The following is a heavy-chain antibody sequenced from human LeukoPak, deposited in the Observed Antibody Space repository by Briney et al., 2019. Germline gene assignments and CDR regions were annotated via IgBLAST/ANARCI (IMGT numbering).Heavy chain of an antibody. D-gene: IGHD4-23*01. J-gene: IGHJ4*02. CDR2: ISSSSSYI. Sequence: PGGSLRLSCAASGFTFSSYSINWIRQAPGKGLEWVSSISSSSSYIYYADSVKGRFTISRDNAKNSLYLQMNSLRAEDTAVYYCARAPHPTVAAPFDYWGQGTLVTVSS. CDR3: ARAPHPTVAAPFDY. V-gene: IGHV3-21*01. CDR1: GFTFSSYS.